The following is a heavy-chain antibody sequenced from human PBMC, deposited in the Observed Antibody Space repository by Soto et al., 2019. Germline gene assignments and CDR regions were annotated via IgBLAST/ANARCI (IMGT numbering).Heavy chain of an antibody. Sequence: QVQLVPSGAEVRKPGASVKVSCKASGYTFSTSGMSWLRQAPGQGLEWMGWISTYNCDTNDAPKFQDRVTMTSDTATSPVYMELASLSSDATAVFYCARAGAAPYYFYGMGFWGRGTRFSVSS. CDR1: GYTFSTSG. V-gene: IGHV1-18*01. D-gene: IGHD6-6*01. CDR2: ISTYNCDT. J-gene: IGHJ6*02. CDR3: ARAGAAPYYFYGMGF.